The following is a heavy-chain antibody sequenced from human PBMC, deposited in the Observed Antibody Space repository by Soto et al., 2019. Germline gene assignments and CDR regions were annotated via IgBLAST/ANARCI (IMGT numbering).Heavy chain of an antibody. CDR1: GYTFTSYG. CDR3: ARSIKGELPYYFDY. V-gene: IGHV1-18*01. J-gene: IGHJ4*02. D-gene: IGHD1-26*01. CDR2: ISAYNGNT. Sequence: QVQLVQSGAEVKKPGASVKVSCKASGYTFTSYGISWVRQAPGQGLEGMGWISAYNGNTKYAQKLQGRVTMTTDTSTSTAYMEPRSLRSDDTAVYYCARSIKGELPYYFDYWVQGTLVTVSS.